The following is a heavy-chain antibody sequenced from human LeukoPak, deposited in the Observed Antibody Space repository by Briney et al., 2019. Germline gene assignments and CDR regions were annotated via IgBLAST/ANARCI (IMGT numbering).Heavy chain of an antibody. V-gene: IGHV3-23*01. CDR2: ISGSGGST. J-gene: IGHJ4*02. Sequence: GGSLRLSCAASGFTFSSYAMSWVRQAPGKGLEWVSAISGSGGSTYYADSVKGRFTISRDNAKNSLYLQMNSLRAEDTALYYCAKDITPSIAAAGTKSGFDYWGQGTLVTVSS. D-gene: IGHD6-13*01. CDR3: AKDITPSIAAAGTKSGFDY. CDR1: GFTFSSYA.